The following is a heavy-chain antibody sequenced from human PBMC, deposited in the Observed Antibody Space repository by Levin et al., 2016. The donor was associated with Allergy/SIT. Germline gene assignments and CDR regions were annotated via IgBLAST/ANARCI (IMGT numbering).Heavy chain of an antibody. J-gene: IGHJ4*02. CDR3: AKALLLDYDSSGYPQLFDY. V-gene: IGHV3-23*01. D-gene: IGHD3-22*01. CDR1: GFTVSSNY. Sequence: GESLKISCAASGFTVSSNYMSWVRQAPGKGLEWVSAISGSGGSTYYADSVKGRFTISRDNSKNTLYLQMNSLRAEDTAVYYCAKALLLDYDSSGYPQLFDYWGQGTLVTVSS. CDR2: ISGSGGST.